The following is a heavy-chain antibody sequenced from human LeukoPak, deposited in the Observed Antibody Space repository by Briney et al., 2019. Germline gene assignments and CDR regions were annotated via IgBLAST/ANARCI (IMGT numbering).Heavy chain of an antibody. CDR2: IYYSGST. CDR1: GDSISSSTYY. CDR3: ARDPKKDWIFDF. Sequence: SETLSLTCTVSGDSISSSTYYWGWIRQPPGKGLEWIGYIYYSGSTNYNPSLKSRVTISVDTSKNQFSLKLSSVTAADTAVYYCARDPKKDWIFDFWGQGTLVTVSS. J-gene: IGHJ4*02. D-gene: IGHD3/OR15-3a*01. V-gene: IGHV4-61*01.